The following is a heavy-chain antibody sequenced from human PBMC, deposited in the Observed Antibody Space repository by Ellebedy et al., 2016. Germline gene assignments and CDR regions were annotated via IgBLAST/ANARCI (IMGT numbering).Heavy chain of an antibody. V-gene: IGHV3-53*01. CDR3: ARGVRAGWFDP. CDR2: IFSDGNT. D-gene: IGHD6-19*01. J-gene: IGHJ5*02. Sequence: GESLKISCAASGFTVSTNYMKWVRQAPGKGLEWVSAIFSDGNTYYADSVKGRFTISRDNSKNTLYPQMNSLRAEDTAVYYCARGVRAGWFDPWGQGTLFTVSS. CDR1: GFTVSTNY.